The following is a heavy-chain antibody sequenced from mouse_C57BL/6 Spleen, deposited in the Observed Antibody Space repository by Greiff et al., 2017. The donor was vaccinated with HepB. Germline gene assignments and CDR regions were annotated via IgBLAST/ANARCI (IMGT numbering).Heavy chain of an antibody. Sequence: VQLVESGPELVKPGASVKLSCKASGYTFTSYDINWVKQRPGQGLEWIGWIYPRDGSTKYNEKFKGKATLTVDTSSSTAYMELHSLTSEDSAVYFCARKVYYGSSYYAMDYWGQGTSVTVSS. V-gene: IGHV1-85*01. CDR1: GYTFTSYD. CDR2: IYPRDGST. J-gene: IGHJ4*01. D-gene: IGHD1-1*01. CDR3: ARKVYYGSSYYAMDY.